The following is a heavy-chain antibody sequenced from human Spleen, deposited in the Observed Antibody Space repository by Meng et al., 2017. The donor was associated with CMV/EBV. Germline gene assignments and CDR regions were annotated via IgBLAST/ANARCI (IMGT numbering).Heavy chain of an antibody. D-gene: IGHD6-6*01. J-gene: IGHJ5*02. CDR2: ISAYNGNT. CDR3: ARDPRVEYSSSVDWFDP. V-gene: IGHV1-18*04. CDR1: GYTFTSYG. Sequence: ASVKVSCKASGYTFTSYGISWVRQAPGQGLEWMGRISAYNGNTNYAQKLQGRVTMTTDTSTSTAYMELRSLRSDDTVVYYCARDPRVEYSSSVDWFDPWGQGTLVTVSS.